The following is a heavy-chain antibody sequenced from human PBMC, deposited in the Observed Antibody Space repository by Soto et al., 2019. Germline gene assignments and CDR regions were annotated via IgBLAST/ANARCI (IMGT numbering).Heavy chain of an antibody. CDR3: VKGYWKGDV. CDR1: GFTFSTYA. J-gene: IGHJ6*02. D-gene: IGHD1-1*01. CDR2: ISGSGGSI. Sequence: EVQLLESGGGLVQPGGSLRLSCAASGFTFSTYAMNWVRQAPGNGLEWVSAISGSGGSIHYADSVKGRFTISRDNSKNTLYLQMNRLRDMDTGVYHCVKGYWKGDVWGQGTTVTVSS. V-gene: IGHV3-23*01.